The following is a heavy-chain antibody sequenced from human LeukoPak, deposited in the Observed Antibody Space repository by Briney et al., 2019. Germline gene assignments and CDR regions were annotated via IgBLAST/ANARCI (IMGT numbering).Heavy chain of an antibody. CDR2: ISGSGGST. D-gene: IGHD2-2*02. J-gene: IGHJ3*02. Sequence: GGSLRLSCAASGFTFSSYAMSWVRQAPGKGLEWVSAISGSGGSTYYADSVKGRFTISRDNSKNTLYLQMNSLRAEDTAVYYCAKGAPKYCSSTSCYIDAFDIWGQGTMVTVSS. CDR1: GFTFSSYA. V-gene: IGHV3-23*01. CDR3: AKGAPKYCSSTSCYIDAFDI.